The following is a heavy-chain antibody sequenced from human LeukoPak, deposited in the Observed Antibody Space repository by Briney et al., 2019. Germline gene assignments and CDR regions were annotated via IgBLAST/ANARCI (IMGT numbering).Heavy chain of an antibody. CDR1: GFTFSGAT. CDR2: ISSTSTYI. D-gene: IGHD4-17*01. V-gene: IGHV3-21*01. CDR3: ASDDYGDYEDGFDI. J-gene: IGHJ3*02. Sequence: PGGSLRLSCVVSGFTFSGATMNWVRQAPGKGGGWVSSISSTSTYINYADSVKGRFTISRDNAKKSLYLQMNGLRGEDTAMYYCASDDYGDYEDGFDIWGQGTMVTVSS.